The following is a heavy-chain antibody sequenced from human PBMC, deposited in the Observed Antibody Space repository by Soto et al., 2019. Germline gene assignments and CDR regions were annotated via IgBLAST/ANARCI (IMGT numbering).Heavy chain of an antibody. J-gene: IGHJ5*02. CDR3: ARDESGKYSLDP. CDR1: GFTFSSYG. CDR2: IWYDGSNK. D-gene: IGHD1-26*01. Sequence: GGSLRLSCAASGFTFSSYGMHWVRQAPGKGLEWVAVIWYDGSNKYYADSVKGRFTISRDNSKNTLYLQMNSLRAEDTAVYYCARDESGKYSLDPWGQGTLVTVSS. V-gene: IGHV3-33*01.